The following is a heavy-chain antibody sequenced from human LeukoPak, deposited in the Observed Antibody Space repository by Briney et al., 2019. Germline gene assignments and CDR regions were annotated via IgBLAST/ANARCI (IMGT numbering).Heavy chain of an antibody. CDR3: AKGIDILTAYLDN. CDR1: GFNFNYYA. V-gene: IGHV3-23*01. D-gene: IGHD3-9*01. J-gene: IGHJ4*02. Sequence: PGGSLRLSCAASGFNFNYYAMNWVRQAPGKGLEWVSGISGTGGDTYYADSVKGRFTISGDNSKNTLSLQMNDLRAEDTAVYFCAKGIDILTAYLDNWGQGTLVTVSS. CDR2: ISGTGGDT.